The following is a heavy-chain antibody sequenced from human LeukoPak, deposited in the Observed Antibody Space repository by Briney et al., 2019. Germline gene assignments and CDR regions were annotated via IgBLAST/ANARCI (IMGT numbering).Heavy chain of an antibody. CDR3: ASPGQQLASGLCY. CDR2: ISNSGGTI. J-gene: IGHJ4*02. CDR1: GFIFSSYE. D-gene: IGHD6-13*01. V-gene: IGHV3-48*03. Sequence: PGGSLRLSCAASGFIFSSYEMNWVRQAPGKGLEWVSYISNSGGTIYYADSVKGRFTIYRDNAKNSLYLQMNSLRAEDTAVYYCASPGQQLASGLCYWGQGTLVTVSS.